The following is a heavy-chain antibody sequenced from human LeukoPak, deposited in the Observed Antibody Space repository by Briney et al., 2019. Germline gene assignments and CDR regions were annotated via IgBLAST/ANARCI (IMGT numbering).Heavy chain of an antibody. J-gene: IGHJ4*03. V-gene: IGHV3-15*01. CDR2: IKTKTDGGTT. Sequence: GGSLRLSCAASGFTFSSAWMSWVRQAPGQGLEWLGRIKTKTDGGTTDYAAPVKGRFTISRDDSKDTLYLQMNSLKSNETAVYYRANIFGGNSHPSCYWGQGTLVTGSS. CDR1: GFTFSSAW. D-gene: IGHD4-23*01. CDR3: ANIFGGNSHPSCY.